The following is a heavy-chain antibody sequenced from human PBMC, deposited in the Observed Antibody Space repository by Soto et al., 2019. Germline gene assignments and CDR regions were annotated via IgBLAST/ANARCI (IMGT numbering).Heavy chain of an antibody. J-gene: IGHJ4*02. V-gene: IGHV3-30*18. Sequence: QVQLVESGGGVVQPGMSLSLSCAASGFTFSNYGMHWVRQAPGKGLEWVTLISNDGSNKFYADSVKGRFTISRDNSKNTLYLQMTSLKTEDTAVYYCAKDGSDTGTYNSDYWGQGTLVTVSS. D-gene: IGHD1-26*01. CDR1: GFTFSNYG. CDR2: ISNDGSNK. CDR3: AKDGSDTGTYNSDY.